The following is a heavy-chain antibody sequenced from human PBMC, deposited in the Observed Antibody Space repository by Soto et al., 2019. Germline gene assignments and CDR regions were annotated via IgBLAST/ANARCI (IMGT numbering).Heavy chain of an antibody. Sequence: LRLSCAASGFTFSLFPMSWVRQAPGKGLEWVSGISDSGGGTYYADSVKGRFTISRDNSKNTLYLQMNSLRAEDTAVYYCAKHPPSLRFLEWLPSHFDYWGQGTLVTAPQ. CDR2: ISDSGGGT. V-gene: IGHV3-23*01. CDR3: AKHPPSLRFLEWLPSHFDY. CDR1: GFTFSLFP. J-gene: IGHJ4*02. D-gene: IGHD3-3*01.